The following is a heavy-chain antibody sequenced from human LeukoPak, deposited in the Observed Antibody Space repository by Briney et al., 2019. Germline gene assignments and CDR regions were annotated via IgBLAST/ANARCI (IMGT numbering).Heavy chain of an antibody. CDR2: ISSSSSYI. CDR1: GFTFSSYS. J-gene: IGHJ4*02. V-gene: IGHV3-21*01. Sequence: GGSLRLSCAASGFTFSSYSMNWVRQAPGKGLEWVSSISSSSSYIYYADSVKGRFTISRDNAKNSLYLQMNSLRAEDTAVYYCARVKHSSGWANYFDYWGQGTLVTVSS. D-gene: IGHD6-19*01. CDR3: ARVKHSSGWANYFDY.